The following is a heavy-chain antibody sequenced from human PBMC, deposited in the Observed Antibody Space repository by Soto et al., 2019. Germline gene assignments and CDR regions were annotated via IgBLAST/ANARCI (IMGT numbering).Heavy chain of an antibody. Sequence: EVQLVESGGGLVKPGGSLRLSCAASGFTFSSYSMNWVRQAPGKGLEWVSSISSSSSYIYYADSVKGRFTISRDNAKNSLYLQMNSVRAEDTAVYYCASRYYYGSGSYHLSFDYWGQGTLVTVSS. CDR1: GFTFSSYS. J-gene: IGHJ4*02. CDR2: ISSSSSYI. CDR3: ASRYYYGSGSYHLSFDY. D-gene: IGHD3-10*01. V-gene: IGHV3-21*01.